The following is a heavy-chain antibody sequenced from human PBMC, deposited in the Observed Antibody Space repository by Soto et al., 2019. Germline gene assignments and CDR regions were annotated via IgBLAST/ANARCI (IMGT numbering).Heavy chain of an antibody. Sequence: QVQLVHSGAEVKKPGSSVKVSCKASGGTFSSYAISWVRQAPGQGLAWLGGIIPIFGTANYAQKFQGRGTITADESTSTAYMELSSLRSEDTAVYYCARGQGYYYDSSGYYSYWGQGTLVTVSS. CDR1: GGTFSSYA. D-gene: IGHD3-22*01. J-gene: IGHJ4*02. CDR3: ARGQGYYYDSSGYYSY. CDR2: IIPIFGTA. V-gene: IGHV1-69*01.